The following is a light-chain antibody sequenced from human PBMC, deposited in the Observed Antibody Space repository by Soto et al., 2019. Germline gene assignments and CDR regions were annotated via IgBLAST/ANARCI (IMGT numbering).Light chain of an antibody. Sequence: DIQMTQSPSSVSASVGDRVTITCRASQSISSSLAWYQQKPGTVPKHLIYAASSLQSGVPSRFSGSGAGTEFTLSITSLQPEDFGTYYCQQGDSFPITFGQGTRLEIK. CDR1: QSISSS. J-gene: IGKJ5*01. CDR2: AAS. V-gene: IGKV1-12*01. CDR3: QQGDSFPIT.